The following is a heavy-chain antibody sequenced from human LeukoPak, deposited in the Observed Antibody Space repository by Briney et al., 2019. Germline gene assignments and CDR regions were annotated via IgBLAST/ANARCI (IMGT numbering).Heavy chain of an antibody. Sequence: GGSLRLSCAASGFTVSSDYMSWVRQAPGKGLEWVGRIRSKGDGGTTDHAAPVKGRFTISRDDSKNTLNLQMNSLKTEDTAMYYCTTYNSRDAFDIWGQGTMVTVSS. D-gene: IGHD2/OR15-2a*01. CDR1: GFTVSSDY. J-gene: IGHJ3*02. CDR2: IRSKGDGGTT. V-gene: IGHV3-15*01. CDR3: TTYNSRDAFDI.